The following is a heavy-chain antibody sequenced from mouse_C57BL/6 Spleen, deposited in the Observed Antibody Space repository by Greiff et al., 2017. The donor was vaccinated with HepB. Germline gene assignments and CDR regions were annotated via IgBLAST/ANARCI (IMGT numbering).Heavy chain of an antibody. CDR2: ISSGGDYI. D-gene: IGHD2-4*01. CDR3: TRVEDYDYSYYFDY. V-gene: IGHV5-9-1*02. Sequence: EVQLMESGEGLVKPGGSLKLSCAASGFTFSSYAMSWVRQTPEKRLEWVAYISSGGDYIYYADTVKGRFTISRDNARNTLYLQMSSLKSEDTAMYYCTRVEDYDYSYYFDYWGQGTTLTVSS. CDR1: GFTFSSYA. J-gene: IGHJ2*01.